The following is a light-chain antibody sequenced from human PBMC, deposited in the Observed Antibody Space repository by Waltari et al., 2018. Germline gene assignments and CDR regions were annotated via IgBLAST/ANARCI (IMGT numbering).Light chain of an antibody. V-gene: IGKV4-1*01. CDR1: QSLLYSSNNKNS. J-gene: IGKJ4*01. CDR3: QQYYSTPLT. Sequence: DIVMTQTPDSLAVYRGERATINGKSSQSLLYSSNNKNSLVWYQQKPGQPPKLLIYWASSRESGVPDRFSASGSGTDFTLTISSLQAEDVAVYYCQQYYSTPLTFGGGTKVEIK. CDR2: WAS.